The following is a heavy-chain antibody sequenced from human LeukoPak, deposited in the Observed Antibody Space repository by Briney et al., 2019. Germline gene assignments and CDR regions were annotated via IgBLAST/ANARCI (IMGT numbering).Heavy chain of an antibody. CDR2: ISYDGSNK. CDR1: GFTFSSYA. D-gene: IGHD4-17*01. CDR3: TRVPYGDYWSSDY. V-gene: IGHV3-30-3*01. Sequence: GGSLRLSCAASGFTFSSYAMHWVRQAPGKGLEWVAVISYDGSNKYYADSVKGRFTISRDNSKNTLYLQMNSLRVEDTAIYYCTRVPYGDYWSSDYWGQGTLVTVSS. J-gene: IGHJ4*02.